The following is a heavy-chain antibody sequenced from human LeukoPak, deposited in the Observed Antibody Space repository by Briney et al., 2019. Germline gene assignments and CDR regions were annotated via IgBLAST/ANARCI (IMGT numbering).Heavy chain of an antibody. D-gene: IGHD2-15*01. Sequence: AETLSLTCTVSGGSISSYYWSWIRQPPGKGLEWIGPIYTSGSTTYNAPLKRRGTTSLDTSTNQFSLMLSSVTEASTAVYYCARDRYCNGGSCYSVLNWWGEATVVTASA. CDR2: IYTSGST. CDR1: GGSISSYY. J-gene: IGHJ4*02. CDR3: ARDRYCNGGSCYSVLNW. V-gene: IGHV4-4*07.